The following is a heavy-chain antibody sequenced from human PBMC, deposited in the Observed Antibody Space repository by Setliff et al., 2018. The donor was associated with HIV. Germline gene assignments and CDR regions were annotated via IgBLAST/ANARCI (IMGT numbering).Heavy chain of an antibody. V-gene: IGHV4-39*01. J-gene: IGHJ6*03. CDR2: LYFGRTT. CDR3: ARGSVFWDRGNHYQYMDV. D-gene: IGHD3-10*01. Sequence: SETLSLTCTVSGGSVYTASYYWGWVRQPPGKGLEWIGTLYFGRTTYYNPSLESRVTLSVDTAKNQFSLNLSAVTAADTAVYYCARGSVFWDRGNHYQYMDVWAKGTTVTVSS. CDR1: GGSVYTASYY.